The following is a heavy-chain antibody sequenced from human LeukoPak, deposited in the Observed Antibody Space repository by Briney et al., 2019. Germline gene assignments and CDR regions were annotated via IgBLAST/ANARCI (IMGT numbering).Heavy chain of an antibody. J-gene: IGHJ5*02. CDR1: GGTFSSYA. CDR3: ARVSAEQLVREWFDP. CDR2: ISAYNGNT. D-gene: IGHD6-6*01. V-gene: IGHV1-18*01. Sequence: ASVKVSCKASGGTFSSYAISWVRQAPGQGLEWMGWISAYNGNTNYAQKLQGRVTMTTDTSTSTAYMELRSLRSDDTAVYYCARVSAEQLVREWFDPWGQGTLVTVSS.